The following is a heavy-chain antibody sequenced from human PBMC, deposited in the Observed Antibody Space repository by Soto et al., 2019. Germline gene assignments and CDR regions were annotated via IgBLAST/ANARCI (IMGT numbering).Heavy chain of an antibody. CDR1: GFTFSSYG. V-gene: IGHV3-30*18. D-gene: IGHD5-12*01. Sequence: GGSLRLSCAASGFTFSSYGMHWVRQAPGKGLEWVAVISYDGSNKYYADSVKGRFTISRDNSKNTLYLQMNSLRAEDTAVYYCAKDRPWLGLPDLGPSFDYWGQGTLVTVSS. J-gene: IGHJ4*02. CDR3: AKDRPWLGLPDLGPSFDY. CDR2: ISYDGSNK.